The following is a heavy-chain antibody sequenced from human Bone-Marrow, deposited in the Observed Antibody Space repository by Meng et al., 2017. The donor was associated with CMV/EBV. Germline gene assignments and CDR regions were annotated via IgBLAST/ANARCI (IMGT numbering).Heavy chain of an antibody. CDR3: TNTIVGATGY. CDR2: IRYDGSNK. D-gene: IGHD1-26*01. Sequence: GGSLRLSCAASGFTFSSYGMHWVRQAPGKGLEWVAFIRYDGSNKYYADSVKGRFTISRDNIKNTLYLQMNSLRVDDTAMYYCTNTIVGATGYWGQGTLVTVSS. V-gene: IGHV3-30*02. J-gene: IGHJ4*02. CDR1: GFTFSSYG.